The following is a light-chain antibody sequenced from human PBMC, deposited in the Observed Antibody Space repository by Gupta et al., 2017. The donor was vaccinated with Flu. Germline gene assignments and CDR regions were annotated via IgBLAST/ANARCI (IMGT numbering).Light chain of an antibody. Sequence: SLGERATINCKSSQSVLYSSNNKNYLAWYQQKPGQPPNLLIYWASTRESGVPDRFSGSGFGTDFTLTISSLQAEDVAVYFCQQDDSSPRTFGGGTKVEIK. J-gene: IGKJ4*01. V-gene: IGKV4-1*01. CDR1: QSVLYSSNNKNY. CDR2: WAS. CDR3: QQDDSSPRT.